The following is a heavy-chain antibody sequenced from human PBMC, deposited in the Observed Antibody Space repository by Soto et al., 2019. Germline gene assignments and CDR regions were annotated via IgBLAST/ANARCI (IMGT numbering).Heavy chain of an antibody. CDR2: IYYSGTT. CDR1: GGSISSSSYY. V-gene: IGHV4-39*01. CDR3: GGPNTAMGNGYYGMGV. D-gene: IGHD5-18*01. J-gene: IGHJ6*02. Sequence: QLQLQESGPGLVKPSETLSLTCTVSGGSISSSSYYWGWIRQPPGKGLEWIGSIYYSGTTYYNPSLKSRVTISQDPSKKEFSQGLSSVTAADTAVYYCGGPNTAMGNGYYGMGVWGQGTTVTVSS.